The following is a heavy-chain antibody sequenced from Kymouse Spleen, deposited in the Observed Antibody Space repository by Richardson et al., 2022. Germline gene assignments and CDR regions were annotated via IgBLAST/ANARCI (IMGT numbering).Heavy chain of an antibody. V-gene: IGHV3-33*01. Sequence: QVQLVESGGGVVQPGRSLRLSCAASGFTFSSYGMHWVRQAPGKGLEWVAVIWYDGSNKYYADSVKGRFTISRDNSKNTLYLQMNSLRAEDTAVYYCARERRYFDWLLNYWGQGTLVTVSS. CDR3: ARERRYFDWLLNY. J-gene: IGHJ4*02. CDR1: GFTFSSYG. D-gene: IGHD3-9*01. CDR2: IWYDGSNK.